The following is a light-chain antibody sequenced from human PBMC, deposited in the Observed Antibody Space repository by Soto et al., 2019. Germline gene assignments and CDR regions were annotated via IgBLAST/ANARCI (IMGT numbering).Light chain of an antibody. CDR2: DNN. CDR3: GTWDSSLSVV. Sequence: QSVLTQPPSVYAAPEQKVTISCYGSSSNIGNNYVSWYQQLPGTAPKLLIYDNNKRPSGIPDRFSGSKSGTSATLGITGLQTGDEADYYCGTWDSSLSVVFGGGTKLTVL. V-gene: IGLV1-51*01. CDR1: SSNIGNNY. J-gene: IGLJ2*01.